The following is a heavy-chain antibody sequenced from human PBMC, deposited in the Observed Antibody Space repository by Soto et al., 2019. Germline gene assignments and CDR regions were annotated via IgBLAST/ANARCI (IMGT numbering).Heavy chain of an antibody. D-gene: IGHD6-13*01. CDR3: AKADTFDSSRGYGAPGVEPRWLIDS. Sequence: EVQLLESGGGLVQPGGSLRLSCAASGFTFSSYAMSWVRQAPGKGLEWVSAISGSGGSTYYADSVKGRFTISRDNSKNTLYQEMNSMRAEDTAVYYGAKADTFDSSRGYGAPGVEPRWLIDSWGQGTLVTVSS. CDR1: GFTFSSYA. V-gene: IGHV3-23*01. CDR2: ISGSGGST. J-gene: IGHJ4*02.